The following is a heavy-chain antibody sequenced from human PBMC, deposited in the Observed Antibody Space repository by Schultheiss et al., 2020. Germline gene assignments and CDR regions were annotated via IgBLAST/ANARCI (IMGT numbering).Heavy chain of an antibody. CDR3: ARGRRIIRDAFDI. CDR2: INSDGSKI. V-gene: IGHV3-74*01. Sequence: GGSLRLSCAASGFTFSSYWMHWVRQVPGKGLVWVSRINSDGSKIGYADSVKGRFTISRDNAKSTLYLQMNGLRVEDTAVYYCARGRRIIRDAFDIWGQGTMVTV. CDR1: GFTFSSYW. D-gene: IGHD3-16*01. J-gene: IGHJ3*02.